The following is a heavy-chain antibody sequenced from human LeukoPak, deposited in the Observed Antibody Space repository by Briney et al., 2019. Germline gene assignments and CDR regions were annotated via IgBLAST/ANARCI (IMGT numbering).Heavy chain of an antibody. J-gene: IGHJ1*01. Sequence: SQTLSLTCAVSGGSISSAGYSWTWIRQPPGKGLEWIGYIFHSGVTYYNPSLKSRVTMSVDTSKNQFSLKLNSVTAVDTAVYYCASRMYGSSGRYFHHWGQGTLVTVSS. D-gene: IGHD6-13*01. CDR2: IFHSGVT. V-gene: IGHV4-30-2*01. CDR3: ASRMYGSSGRYFHH. CDR1: GGSISSAGYS.